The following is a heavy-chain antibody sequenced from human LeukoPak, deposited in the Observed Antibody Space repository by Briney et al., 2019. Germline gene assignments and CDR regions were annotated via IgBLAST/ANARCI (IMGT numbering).Heavy chain of an antibody. CDR2: IYSGGTT. Sequence: GGSLRLSCAASGFTVSSNYMGWVRQAPDKGLERVSVIYSGGTTYYADSVKGRFTISRDISKNTVFLQMNGLRAEDTAVYYCARNFGTSYNSWGQGILVTVSS. CDR1: GFTVSSNY. V-gene: IGHV3-53*01. J-gene: IGHJ4*02. D-gene: IGHD2-2*01. CDR3: ARNFGTSYNS.